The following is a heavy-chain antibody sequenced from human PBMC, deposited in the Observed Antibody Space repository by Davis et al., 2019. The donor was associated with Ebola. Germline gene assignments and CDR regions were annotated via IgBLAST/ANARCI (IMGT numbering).Heavy chain of an antibody. Sequence: ASVKVSCKASGYTFTSYYMHWVRQAPGQGLEWMGRINPNTGGTDYAQDFQGWVTMTRDTSSSTAYMELNRLRSDDSAMYCCAREAADHRGIDFWGQGTMVTVSS. CDR2: INPNTGGT. CDR1: GYTFTSYY. J-gene: IGHJ4*02. D-gene: IGHD3-16*01. V-gene: IGHV1-2*04. CDR3: AREAADHRGIDF.